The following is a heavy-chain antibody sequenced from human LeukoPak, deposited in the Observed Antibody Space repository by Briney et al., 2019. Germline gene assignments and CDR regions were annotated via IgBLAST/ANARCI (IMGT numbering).Heavy chain of an antibody. CDR2: IYYTGST. Sequence: PSETLSLTCTVSGGCISSDTYYWGWIRQPPGKGLEWIATIYYTGSTYHNPSLQSRVIISVDTSKNQFSLKLSSVTAADTAVYYCARDSWGPTGPLYWFHPWGQGTLVTVSS. D-gene: IGHD3-16*01. V-gene: IGHV4-39*07. CDR1: GGCISSDTYY. J-gene: IGHJ5*02. CDR3: ARDSWGPTGPLYWFHP.